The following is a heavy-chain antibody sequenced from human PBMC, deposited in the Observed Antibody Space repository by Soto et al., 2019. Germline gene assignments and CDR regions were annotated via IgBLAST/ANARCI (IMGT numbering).Heavy chain of an antibody. J-gene: IGHJ4*02. D-gene: IGHD6-19*01. Sequence: PGGSLRLSCAASGFTFSSYGMHWVRQAPGKGLEWVAVISYDGSNKYYADSVKGRFTISRDNSKNTLYLQMNSLRAEDTAVYYCAKDERAHVRAVVDYWGQGTLVTVSS. CDR2: ISYDGSNK. CDR3: AKDERAHVRAVVDY. V-gene: IGHV3-30*18. CDR1: GFTFSSYG.